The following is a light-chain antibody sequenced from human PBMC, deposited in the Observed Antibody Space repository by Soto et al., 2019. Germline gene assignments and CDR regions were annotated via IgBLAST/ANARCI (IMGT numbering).Light chain of an antibody. CDR3: SSYTTSSTRV. J-gene: IGLJ1*01. V-gene: IGLV2-14*01. CDR2: EVT. Sequence: QSALTQPASVSGSPGQSIAISCTGSSSDIGIYKYVSWYQQHPGKVPKLIIYEVTNSPSGVSNRFSGSKSGNTASLTISGLQAEDEADYYCSSYTTSSTRVFGPGTKLTVL. CDR1: SSDIGIYKY.